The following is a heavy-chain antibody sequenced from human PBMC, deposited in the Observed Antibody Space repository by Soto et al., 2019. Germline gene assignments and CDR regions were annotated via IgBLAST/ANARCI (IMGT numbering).Heavy chain of an antibody. V-gene: IGHV3-48*03. CDR2: ISSSGSTI. CDR1: GFTFSSYE. D-gene: IGHD6-19*01. J-gene: IGHJ6*02. CDR3: ARDMGRYSSGWYDYNYYYGMDV. Sequence: GGSLRLSCAASGFTFSSYEMNWVRQAPGKGLEWVSYISSSGSTIYYADSVKGRFTISRDNAKNSLYLQMNSLRAEDTAVYYCARDMGRYSSGWYDYNYYYGMDVWGQGTTVTVSS.